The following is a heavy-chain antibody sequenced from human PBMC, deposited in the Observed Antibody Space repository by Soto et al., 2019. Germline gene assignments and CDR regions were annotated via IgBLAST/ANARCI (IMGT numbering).Heavy chain of an antibody. V-gene: IGHV1-69*01. D-gene: IGHD2-8*01. CDR2: IIPIFGTA. J-gene: IGHJ4*02. Sequence: QVQLVQSGAEVKKPGSSVKVSCKASGGTFSSYAISWVRQAPGQGLEWMGGIIPIFGTANYAQKFQGRVTITADESTSTAYMELSSLRSEDTAVYYCASVYCTNGVCYPAPFGYWGQGTLVTVSS. CDR1: GGTFSSYA. CDR3: ASVYCTNGVCYPAPFGY.